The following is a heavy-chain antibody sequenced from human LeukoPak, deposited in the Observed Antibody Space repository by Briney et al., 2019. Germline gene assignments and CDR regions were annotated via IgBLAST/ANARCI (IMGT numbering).Heavy chain of an antibody. CDR3: ARGGRSLVAAQFNL. CDR1: GGSFSGYY. Sequence: SETLSLTCAVYGGSFSGYYWSWIRQPPGKGLEWIGEINHSGSTNYNPSLKSRVTISVDTSKNQFSLKLSSVTAADTAVYYCARGGRSLVAAQFNLWGRGTLVTVSS. CDR2: INHSGST. V-gene: IGHV4-34*01. J-gene: IGHJ2*01. D-gene: IGHD2-15*01.